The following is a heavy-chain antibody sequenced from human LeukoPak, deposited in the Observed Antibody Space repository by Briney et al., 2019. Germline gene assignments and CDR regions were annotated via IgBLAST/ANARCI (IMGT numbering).Heavy chain of an antibody. D-gene: IGHD3-10*01. CDR2: IIPIFGTA. Sequence: SVKVSCKASGGTFSSYAISWVRQAPGQGLEWMGGIIPIFGTANYAQKFQGRVTITTDESASTAYMELSSLRSEDTAVYYCARALWFGESPLNLPFIEWGQGTLVTVSS. J-gene: IGHJ4*02. CDR1: GGTFSSYA. V-gene: IGHV1-69*05. CDR3: ARALWFGESPLNLPFIE.